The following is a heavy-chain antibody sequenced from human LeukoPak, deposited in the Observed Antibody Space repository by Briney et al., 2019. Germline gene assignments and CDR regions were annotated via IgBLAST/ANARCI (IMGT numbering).Heavy chain of an antibody. CDR1: GFTFSSYA. D-gene: IGHD6-19*01. Sequence: QPGGSLRHSCAASGFTFSSYAMSWVRQAPGKGLEWVSSIYSDGNTYYADSVKGRFTLSRDSSRNTLYLQMDDLRVEDTAVYYCAGDTHSSSWYDHWGQGTLVTVSS. CDR2: IYSDGNT. V-gene: IGHV3-23*05. J-gene: IGHJ5*02. CDR3: AGDTHSSSWYDH.